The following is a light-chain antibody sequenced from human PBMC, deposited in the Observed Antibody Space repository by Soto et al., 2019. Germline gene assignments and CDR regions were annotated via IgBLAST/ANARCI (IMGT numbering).Light chain of an antibody. CDR1: SSDVGGYSY. CDR3: NSYTSSGTYVL. V-gene: IGLV2-14*03. J-gene: IGLJ2*01. CDR2: DVD. Sequence: QSALTQPASVSGSPGQSITISCTGSSSDVGGYSYVSWYQHHPGKAHKLMIYDVDVRPSGVSNRFSGSKSGNTASLTISGLQAEDEADYYCNSYTSSGTYVLFGGGTKLTVL.